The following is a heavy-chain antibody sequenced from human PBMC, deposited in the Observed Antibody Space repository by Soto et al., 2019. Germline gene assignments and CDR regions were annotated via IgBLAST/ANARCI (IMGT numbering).Heavy chain of an antibody. CDR1: GGTFSSYA. V-gene: IGHV1-69*13. CDR2: IIPIFGTA. Sequence: GASVKVSCKASGGTFSSYAISWVRQAPGQGLEWMGGIIPIFGTANYAQKFQGRVTITADESTSTAYMELSSLRSEDTAVYYCASEWVLLSPFHSPRYFDYWGQGTLVTVSS. J-gene: IGHJ4*02. CDR3: ASEWVLLSPFHSPRYFDY. D-gene: IGHD1-26*01.